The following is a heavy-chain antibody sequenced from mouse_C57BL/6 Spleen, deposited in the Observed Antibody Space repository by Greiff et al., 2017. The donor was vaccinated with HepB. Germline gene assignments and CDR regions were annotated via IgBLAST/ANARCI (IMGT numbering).Heavy chain of an antibody. V-gene: IGHV3-6*01. CDR3: AIDPHDGRLFYYAMDY. Sequence: EVQRVESGPGLVKPSQSLSLTCSVTGYSITSGYYWNWIRQFPGNKLEWMGYISYDGSNNYNPSLKNRISITRDTSKNQFFLKFNSVTTEDTATYYCAIDPHDGRLFYYAMDYWGQGTSVTVSS. CDR2: ISYDGSN. CDR1: GYSITSGYY. D-gene: IGHD2-3*01. J-gene: IGHJ4*01.